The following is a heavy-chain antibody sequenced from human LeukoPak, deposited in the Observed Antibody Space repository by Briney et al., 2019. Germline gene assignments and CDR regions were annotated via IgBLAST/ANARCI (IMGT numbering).Heavy chain of an antibody. J-gene: IGHJ4*02. V-gene: IGHV4-39*07. CDR1: GGSISSSSYC. CDR2: INHSGST. Sequence: SETLSLTCTVSGGSISSSSYCWGWIRQPPGQGLEWVGEINHSGSTNYNPPLKCRGTISVDTSKSQFSPKLSPVTAADTAVYCCATGRWGYFSWGQGTLVTVSS. CDR3: ATGRWGYFS. D-gene: IGHD2/OR15-2a*01.